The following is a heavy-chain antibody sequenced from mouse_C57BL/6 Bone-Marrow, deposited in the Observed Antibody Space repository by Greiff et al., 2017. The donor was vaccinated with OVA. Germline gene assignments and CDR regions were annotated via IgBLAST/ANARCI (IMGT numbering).Heavy chain of an antibody. CDR1: GYSFTGYY. J-gene: IGHJ2*01. CDR2: INPSTGGT. CDR3: ARAGLNYYGDFDY. Sequence: EVQLQESGPELVKPGASVKISCKASGYSFTGYYMNWVKQSPEKSLEWIGEINPSTGGTTYNQKFKAKATLTVDKSSSTAYMQLKSLTPEDSAVYYCARAGLNYYGDFDYWGQGTTLTVSS. D-gene: IGHD1-1*01. V-gene: IGHV1-42*01.